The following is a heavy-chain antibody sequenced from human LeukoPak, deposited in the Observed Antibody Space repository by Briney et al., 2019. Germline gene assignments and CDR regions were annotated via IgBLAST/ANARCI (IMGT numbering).Heavy chain of an antibody. D-gene: IGHD3-22*01. CDR3: ARDPFSRYYYDSLGNWFDP. J-gene: IGHJ5*02. CDR1: GYTFTSYG. CDR2: ISVYNGNT. Sequence: GASVKVSCKASGYTFTSYGISWVRQAPGQGLEWMGWISVYNGNTNYAQKLQGRVTMTTDTSTSTAYMELRSLRSDDTAVYYCARDPFSRYYYDSLGNWFDPWGQGTLVTVSS. V-gene: IGHV1-18*01.